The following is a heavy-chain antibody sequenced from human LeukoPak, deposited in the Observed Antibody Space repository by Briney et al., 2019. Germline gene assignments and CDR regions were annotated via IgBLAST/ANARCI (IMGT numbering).Heavy chain of an antibody. CDR2: IIPIFGTA. J-gene: IGHJ6*03. V-gene: IGHV1-69*05. CDR1: GGTFSSYA. CDR3: ARQTDGSSWYPGYYYYYMDV. Sequence: SEKVSCKASGGTFSSYAISWVRHAPGQGLEWMGGIIPIFGTANYAQKFQGRVTITTDESTSTAYMELSSLRSEDTAVYYCARQTDGSSWYPGYYYYYMDVWGKGTTVTVSS. D-gene: IGHD6-13*01.